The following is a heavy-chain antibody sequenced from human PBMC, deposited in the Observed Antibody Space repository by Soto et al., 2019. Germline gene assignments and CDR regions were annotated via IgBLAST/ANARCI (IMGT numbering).Heavy chain of an antibody. V-gene: IGHV3-74*01. D-gene: IGHD4-17*01. J-gene: IGHJ5*02. CDR2: INSDGSFT. Sequence: GGSLRLSCGASGFAFRSHWMSWVRQAPGKGLVWVSRINSDGSFTNYADSVEGRFTISRDNAKKTLYLQMNNLRAEDTAVYYCARLNDYGGPGIGFDPWGQGTLVTVSS. CDR3: ARLNDYGGPGIGFDP. CDR1: GFAFRSHW.